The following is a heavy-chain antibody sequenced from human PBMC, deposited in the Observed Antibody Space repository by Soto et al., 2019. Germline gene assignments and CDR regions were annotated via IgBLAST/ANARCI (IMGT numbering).Heavy chain of an antibody. Sequence: ASGKVSCKASVYTFTSYGISWVRQAPGQGLEWMGWISAYNGNTNYAQKLQGRVTMTTDTSTSTADIELRSLRSDDTAVYYCARGHYYDSSGYCASGAFDIWGRGTMVNVSS. V-gene: IGHV1-18*01. CDR2: ISAYNGNT. CDR3: ARGHYYDSSGYCASGAFDI. J-gene: IGHJ3*02. CDR1: VYTFTSYG. D-gene: IGHD3-22*01.